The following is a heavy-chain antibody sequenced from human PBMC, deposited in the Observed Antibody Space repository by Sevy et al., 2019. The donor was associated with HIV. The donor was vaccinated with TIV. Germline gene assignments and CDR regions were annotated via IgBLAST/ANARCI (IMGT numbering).Heavy chain of an antibody. J-gene: IGHJ4*02. V-gene: IGHV4-59*01. CDR3: ARDSTTRPRVLDY. CDR1: GGSISSYF. D-gene: IGHD1-1*01. CDR2: IYFTGNI. Sequence: SETLSLTCSVSGGSISSYFWTWVRQSPGKGLEWIGNIYFTGNIDYGPSLKSRVTLSLDTSKSQFSLTLKSVTAAATAIYFCARDSTTRPRVLDYWGQRTLVTVSS.